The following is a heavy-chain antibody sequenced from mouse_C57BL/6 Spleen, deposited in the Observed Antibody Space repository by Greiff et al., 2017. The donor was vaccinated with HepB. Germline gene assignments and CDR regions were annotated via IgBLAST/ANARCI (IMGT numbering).Heavy chain of an antibody. Sequence: QVHVKQPGAELVRPGTSVKLSCKASGYTFTSYWMHWVKQRPGQGLEWIGVIDPSDSYTNYNQKFKGKATLTVDTSSSTAYMQLSSLTSEDSAVYYCARRGYYDYDRGYFDYWGQGTTLTVSS. CDR2: IDPSDSYT. D-gene: IGHD2-4*01. CDR1: GYTFTSYW. J-gene: IGHJ2*01. V-gene: IGHV1-59*01. CDR3: ARRGYYDYDRGYFDY.